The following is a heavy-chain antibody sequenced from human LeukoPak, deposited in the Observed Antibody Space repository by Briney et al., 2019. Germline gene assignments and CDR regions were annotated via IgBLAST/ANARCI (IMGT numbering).Heavy chain of an antibody. CDR2: ISYDGSNK. CDR3: ARDPSDYGDYVYYYMDV. D-gene: IGHD4-17*01. J-gene: IGHJ6*03. CDR1: GFTFSSYA. V-gene: IGHV3-30-3*01. Sequence: GGSLRLSCAASGFTFSSYAMHWVRQAPGKGLEWVAVISYDGSNKYYADSVKGRFTISRDNSKNTLYLQMNSLRAEDTAVYYCARDPSDYGDYVYYYMDVWGKGTTVTVSS.